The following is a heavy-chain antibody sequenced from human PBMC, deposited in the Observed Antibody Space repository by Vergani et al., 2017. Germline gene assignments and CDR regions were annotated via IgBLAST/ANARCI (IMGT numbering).Heavy chain of an antibody. V-gene: IGHV1-18*04. CDR2: IIPYNHKT. Sequence: QAQLGQSDSEVKKPGDSVTLSCKTSGYTFVNHPITWVRQAPGQGLEWMGWIIPYNHKTLYSQKVEGRVTMTSDRSTSPEFLELRRLTSDDTAIYYCARSHMATNDFDVWGRGTVVTVSS. J-gene: IGHJ4*02. CDR3: ARSHMATNDFDV. D-gene: IGHD5-24*01. CDR1: GYTFVNHP.